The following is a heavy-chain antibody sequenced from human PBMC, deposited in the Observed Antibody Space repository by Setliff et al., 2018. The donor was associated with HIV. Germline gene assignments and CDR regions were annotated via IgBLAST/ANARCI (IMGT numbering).Heavy chain of an antibody. D-gene: IGHD3-10*01. CDR3: ARVITMVWTTFDP. CDR1: GGSISSGGYY. Sequence: PSETLSLTCTVSGGSISSGGYYWGWIRQPPGKELEWIGSIYYSGSTYYNPSLKSRVAISVDTSKNQFSLKLTSVTAADTAVYYCARVITMVWTTFDPWGQGTLVTVSS. J-gene: IGHJ5*02. CDR2: IYYSGST. V-gene: IGHV4-39*07.